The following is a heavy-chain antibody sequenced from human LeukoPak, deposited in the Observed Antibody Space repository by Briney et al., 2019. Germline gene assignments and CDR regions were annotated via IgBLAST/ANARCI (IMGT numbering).Heavy chain of an antibody. D-gene: IGHD3-22*01. CDR2: INTDGNST. V-gene: IGHV3-74*01. CDR3: ARSLSHYYDSSGYYY. Sequence: GGSLRLSCAASGFTFSSYSMNWVRQAPGKGLVWVSRINTDGNSTSYADSVKGRFTISRDNAKNTLYLQMNSLRAEDTAVYYCARSLSHYYDSSGYYYWGQGTLVTVSS. CDR1: GFTFSSYS. J-gene: IGHJ4*02.